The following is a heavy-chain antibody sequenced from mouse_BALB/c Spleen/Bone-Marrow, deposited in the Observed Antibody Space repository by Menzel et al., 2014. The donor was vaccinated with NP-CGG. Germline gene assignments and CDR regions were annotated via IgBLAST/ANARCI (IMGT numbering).Heavy chain of an antibody. V-gene: IGHV5-4*02. CDR2: ISDGGSYT. Sequence: VQLQQSGGGLVKPGGSLKLSCAASGFTFSDYYMYWVRQTPEKRLEWVATISDGGSYTYYPDSVKGRFTISRDNAKNNLYLQMSSLKSEDTAMYYCARDGNYVYWGQGTLVTVSA. J-gene: IGHJ3*01. CDR1: GFTFSDYY. CDR3: ARDGNYVY. D-gene: IGHD2-1*01.